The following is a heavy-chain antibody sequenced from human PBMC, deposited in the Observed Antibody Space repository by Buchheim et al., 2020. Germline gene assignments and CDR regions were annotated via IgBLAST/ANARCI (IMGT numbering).Heavy chain of an antibody. CDR2: INPNSGDT. J-gene: IGHJ4*02. CDR1: GYTFTGYY. CDR3: AKNPSSWNALDY. V-gene: IGHV1-2*04. Sequence: QVQLVQSGAEVKKPGASVKVSYKASGYTFTGYYIHWVRQAPGLGLEWMGRINPNSGDTNYAQKFQGWVTLTRDTSISTADMELSRLKSDDTAVYYCAKNPSSWNALDYWGQGTL. D-gene: IGHD1-1*01.